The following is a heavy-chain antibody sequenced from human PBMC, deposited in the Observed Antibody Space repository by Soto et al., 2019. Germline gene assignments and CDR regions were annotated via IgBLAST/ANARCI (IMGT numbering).Heavy chain of an antibody. CDR2: INPNSGGT. V-gene: IGHV1-2*04. D-gene: IGHD3-9*01. CDR1: GYTFTGYY. CDR3: SIDRGPLRYFDWSPPYGMDV. Sequence: ASVKVSCKASGYTFTGYYMHWVRQAPGQGIEWMGWINPNSGGTNYAQKFQGWVTMTRDTSISTAYMELSRLISDDTAVYFCSIDRGPLRYFDWSPPYGMDVWGQGTTVTVSS. J-gene: IGHJ6*02.